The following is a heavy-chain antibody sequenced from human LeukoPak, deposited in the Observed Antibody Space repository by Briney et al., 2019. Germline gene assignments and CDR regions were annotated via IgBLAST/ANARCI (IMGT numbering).Heavy chain of an antibody. CDR2: IWHDGATK. V-gene: IGHV3-33*01. CDR1: GFIFSNYA. J-gene: IGHJ3*01. Sequence: PGGSLRLSCKTSGFIFSNYAMHWVRQAPGKGLDWVAMIWHDGATKFYADSVKGRFTISRDNSKDTLYLQMDSLGAEDTAVFYCARELLGEGPDAFDVWGQGTIVTVSS. D-gene: IGHD3-16*01. CDR3: ARELLGEGPDAFDV.